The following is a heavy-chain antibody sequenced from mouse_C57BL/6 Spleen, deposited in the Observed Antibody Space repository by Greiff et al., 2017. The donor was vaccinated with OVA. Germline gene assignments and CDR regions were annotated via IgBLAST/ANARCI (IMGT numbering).Heavy chain of an antibody. CDR1: GFTFSDYG. V-gene: IGHV5-17*01. J-gene: IGHJ3*01. Sequence: VQLKESGGGLVKPGGSLKLSCAASGFTFSDYGMHWVRQAPEKGLEWVAYISSGSSTIYYADTVKGRFTISRDNAKNTLFLQMTSLRSEDTAMYYCARPYYYGSSPDWFAYWGQGTLVTVSA. D-gene: IGHD1-1*01. CDR3: ARPYYYGSSPDWFAY. CDR2: ISSGSSTI.